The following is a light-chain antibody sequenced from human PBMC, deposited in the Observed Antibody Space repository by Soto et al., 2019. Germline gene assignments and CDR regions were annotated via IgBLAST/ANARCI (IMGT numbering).Light chain of an antibody. V-gene: IGKV1-17*01. Sequence: DIQMTQSPSPLSASVGDRVTITCRASQDIGNDLGWYQQKPGKAPKRLIYSTYSLQTGVPSRFSGSGSGTDFSIIISLLQNEDSATYFCLQHNSYPRTFGQGTKVDIK. J-gene: IGKJ1*01. CDR2: STY. CDR3: LQHNSYPRT. CDR1: QDIGND.